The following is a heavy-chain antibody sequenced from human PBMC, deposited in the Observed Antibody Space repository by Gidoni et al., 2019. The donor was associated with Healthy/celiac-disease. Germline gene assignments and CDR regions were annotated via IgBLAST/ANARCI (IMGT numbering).Heavy chain of an antibody. V-gene: IGHV1-2*02. CDR1: GYTFTGYY. Sequence: QVQLVQSGAEVKKPGASVKVSCKASGYTFTGYYMHWVRQAPGQGLEWMGWINPNSGGTNYAQKFQGRVTMTRDTSISTAYMELSRLRSDDTAVYYCARVQASNQLLGLGAFDIWGQGTMVTVSS. CDR2: INPNSGGT. J-gene: IGHJ3*02. CDR3: ARVQASNQLLGLGAFDI. D-gene: IGHD2-2*01.